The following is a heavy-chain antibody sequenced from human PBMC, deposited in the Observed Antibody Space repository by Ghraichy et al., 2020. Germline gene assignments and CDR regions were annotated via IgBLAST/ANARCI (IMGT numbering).Heavy chain of an antibody. CDR3: ARLIDRAPDY. D-gene: IGHD3-22*01. CDR1: GFIFSNSW. CDR2: IKGDGSEI. Sequence: GGSLRLSCAVSGFIFSNSWMSWVRQPPGKGLEWVANIKGDGSEIYYVDSVKGRFTISRDNAKNSLNLQMNSLRDEDTAVYYCARLIDRAPDYWGQGTLVTVSP. J-gene: IGHJ4*02. V-gene: IGHV3-7*01.